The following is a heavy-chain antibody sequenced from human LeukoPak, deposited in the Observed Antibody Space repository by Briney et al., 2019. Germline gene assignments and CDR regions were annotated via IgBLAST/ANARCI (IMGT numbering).Heavy chain of an antibody. J-gene: IGHJ4*02. V-gene: IGHV4-61*08. CDR2: IYYSGST. CDR3: AREGRGLGYGYYDY. D-gene: IGHD5-18*01. Sequence: PSETLSLTCTVSGGSISSGGYYWSWIRQPPGKGLEWIGYIYYSGSTNYNPSLKSRVTISVDTSKNQFSLKLSSVTAADTAVYYCAREGRGLGYGYYDYWGQGTLVTVSS. CDR1: GGSISSGGYY.